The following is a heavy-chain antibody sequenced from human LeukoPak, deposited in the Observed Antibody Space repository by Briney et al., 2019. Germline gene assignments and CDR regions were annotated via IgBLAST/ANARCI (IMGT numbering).Heavy chain of an antibody. D-gene: IGHD2-15*01. Sequence: SETLSLTCSVSGGSISDYYWSWIRQPPGRGLEWIGFIYYSGGTNYNPSLKSRVTISIDKSKNQFSLKLSSVTAADTAVYYCARGTCSGGSCFFDYWGQGTLVTVSS. CDR3: ARGTCSGGSCFFDY. J-gene: IGHJ4*02. CDR1: GGSISDYY. V-gene: IGHV4-59*12. CDR2: IYYSGGT.